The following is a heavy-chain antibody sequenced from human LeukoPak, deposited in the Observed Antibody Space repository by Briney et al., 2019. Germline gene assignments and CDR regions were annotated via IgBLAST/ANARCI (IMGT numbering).Heavy chain of an antibody. D-gene: IGHD1-14*01. CDR2: IYGDDDK. J-gene: IGHJ4*02. Sequence: SGLTLVKPTQTLTLTCTFSGFSLITNRVAVGWIRQPPVKAREQLALIYGDDDKRYSPSLKSRLTITKDTSKSHVVLTMTNMDPVDTATYYCAHASDGITAWSHNWGQGTLVTLSA. CDR3: AHASDGITAWSHN. V-gene: IGHV2-5*02. CDR1: GFSLITNRVA.